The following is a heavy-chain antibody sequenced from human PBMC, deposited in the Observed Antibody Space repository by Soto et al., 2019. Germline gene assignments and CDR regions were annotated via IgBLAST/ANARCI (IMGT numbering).Heavy chain of an antibody. CDR2: IKSKTDGGTT. Sequence: GGSLRLSCAASGFTFSNAWMSWVRQAPGKGLEWVGRIKSKTDGGTTDYAAPVKGRFTISRDDSKNTLYLQMNSLKTEDTAVYYCTTDCSGGSCYSWDDYWGQGTLVTVSS. J-gene: IGHJ4*02. CDR3: TTDCSGGSCYSWDDY. CDR1: GFTFSNAW. D-gene: IGHD2-15*01. V-gene: IGHV3-15*01.